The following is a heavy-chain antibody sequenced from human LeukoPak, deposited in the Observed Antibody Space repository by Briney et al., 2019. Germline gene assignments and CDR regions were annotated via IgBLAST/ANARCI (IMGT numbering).Heavy chain of an antibody. Sequence: ASVKVSCKASGFTFTTYTIHWVRQAPGQRLEWMGWINAGNGDTKYSQKFQGRVTITRNTSASTAYMELSSLRSEDTAVYYCARQWLALYYFDYWGQGVLVTVSS. CDR3: ARQWLALYYFDY. CDR1: GFTFTTYT. V-gene: IGHV1-3*01. D-gene: IGHD6-19*01. CDR2: INAGNGDT. J-gene: IGHJ4*02.